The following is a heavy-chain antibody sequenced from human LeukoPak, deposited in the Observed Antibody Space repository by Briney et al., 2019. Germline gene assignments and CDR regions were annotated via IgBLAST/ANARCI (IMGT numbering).Heavy chain of an antibody. CDR1: GFTFSSYW. Sequence: PGGSLRLSCAASGFTFSSYWMSCVRQAPGKGREGVANIKQEGGEKYYVDSGKGRFTISRDKDKNSLYLQMNSLRGEDTAVYYCARSSSGWYYYFDYWGQGTLVTVSS. CDR2: IKQEGGEK. V-gene: IGHV3-7*01. D-gene: IGHD6-19*01. J-gene: IGHJ4*02. CDR3: ARSSSGWYYYFDY.